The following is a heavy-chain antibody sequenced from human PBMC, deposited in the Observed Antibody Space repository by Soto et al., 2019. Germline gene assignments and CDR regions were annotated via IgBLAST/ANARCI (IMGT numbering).Heavy chain of an antibody. CDR1: GFTFSSYA. D-gene: IGHD6-19*01. V-gene: IGHV3-23*01. CDR3: AKRTLAVAYYYYGMDA. J-gene: IGHJ6*02. Sequence: HPGGSLRLSCAASGFTFSSYAMSWVRQAPGKGLEWVSAISGSGGSTYYADSVKGRFTISRDNSKNTLYLQMNSLRAEDTAVYYCAKRTLAVAYYYYGMDAWGQGTTLTVSS. CDR2: ISGSGGST.